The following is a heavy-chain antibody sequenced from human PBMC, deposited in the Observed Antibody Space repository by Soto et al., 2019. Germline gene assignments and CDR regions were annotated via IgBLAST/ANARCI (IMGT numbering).Heavy chain of an antibody. D-gene: IGHD3-9*01. V-gene: IGHV3-23*01. J-gene: IGHJ4*02. CDR1: GFTFSSYA. CDR2: ISGSGGST. Sequence: AASGFTFSSYAMSWVRQAPGKGLEWVSAISGSGGSTYYADSVKGRSTISRDNSKNTLYLQMNSLRAEDTAVYYCAKVANYDILTGSYRHFDYWGQGTLVTLSS. CDR3: AKVANYDILTGSYRHFDY.